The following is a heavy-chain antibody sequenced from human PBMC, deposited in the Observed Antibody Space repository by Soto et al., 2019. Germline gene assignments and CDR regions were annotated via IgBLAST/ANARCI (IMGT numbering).Heavy chain of an antibody. CDR3: ARHARDDFWSGYYFGWFDP. Sequence: SETLSLTCTVSGGSISSSSYYWGWIRQPPGKGLECIGSIYYSGSTYYNPSLKSRVTISVDTSKNQFSLKLSSVTAADTAVYYCARHARDDFWSGYYFGWFDPWGQGTLVTVSS. J-gene: IGHJ5*02. V-gene: IGHV4-39*01. CDR1: GGSISSSSYY. CDR2: IYYSGST. D-gene: IGHD3-3*01.